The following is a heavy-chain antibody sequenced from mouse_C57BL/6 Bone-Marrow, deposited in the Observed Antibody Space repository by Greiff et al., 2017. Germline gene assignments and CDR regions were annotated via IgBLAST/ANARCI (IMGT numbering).Heavy chain of an antibody. CDR1: GYTFTSYW. Sequence: QVQLQQPGAELVKPGASVKMSCKASGYTFTSYWITWVKQRPGQGLEWIGDIYPGSGSTNYNEKFKSKATLTVDTSSSTAYMQHSSLTSEDSAVYYCARPYDSNCWYFDVGGRGTAVTVTA. V-gene: IGHV1-55*01. CDR3: ARPYDSNCWYFDV. D-gene: IGHD2-5*01. J-gene: IGHJ1*03. CDR2: IYPGSGST.